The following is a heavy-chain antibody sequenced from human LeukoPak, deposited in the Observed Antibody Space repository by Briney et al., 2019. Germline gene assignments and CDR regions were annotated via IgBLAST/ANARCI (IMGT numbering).Heavy chain of an antibody. V-gene: IGHV1-58*02. Sequence: TSVKVSCKASGFTFTSSAMQWVRQARGQRLEWIGWIVVGSGNTNYAQKFQERVTITRDMSTGTAYMELSSLRSEDTAVYYCAAVHTYYYDSSGYLSDYWGQGTLVTVSS. CDR2: IVVGSGNT. CDR3: AAVHTYYYDSSGYLSDY. D-gene: IGHD3-22*01. J-gene: IGHJ4*02. CDR1: GFTFTSSA.